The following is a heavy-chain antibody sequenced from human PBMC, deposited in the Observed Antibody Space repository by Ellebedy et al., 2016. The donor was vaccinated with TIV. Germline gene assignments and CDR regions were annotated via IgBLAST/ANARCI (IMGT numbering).Heavy chain of an antibody. V-gene: IGHV1-18*01. J-gene: IGHJ4*02. D-gene: IGHD3-10*02. CDR1: GYTFTSYG. CDR2: ISAYNGNT. CDR3: AKSGLFGELLYLDY. Sequence: AASVKVSCKASGYTFTSYGISWVRQAPGQGLEWMGWISAYNGNTNYAQKLQGRVTMTTDTSTSTAYMELRSLRYDDTAVFYCAKSGLFGELLYLDYWGQGTLVTVSS.